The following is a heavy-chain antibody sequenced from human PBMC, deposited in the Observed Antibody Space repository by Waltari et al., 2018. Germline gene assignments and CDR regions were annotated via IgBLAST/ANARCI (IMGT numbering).Heavy chain of an antibody. D-gene: IGHD3-16*01. J-gene: IGHJ2*01. CDR3: ARQRGSSLYLYFDL. Sequence: EAQLVQSGAEVKKPGESLTISCKASGYSFPNYWIGWVRQMPGKGLEWMGIIYPGDSNTRYNPSFQGQVTISADKSISTAYLQWSSLKASDTAIYYCARQRGSSLYLYFDLWGRGTLVIVSS. CDR2: IYPGDSNT. CDR1: GYSFPNYW. V-gene: IGHV5-51*01.